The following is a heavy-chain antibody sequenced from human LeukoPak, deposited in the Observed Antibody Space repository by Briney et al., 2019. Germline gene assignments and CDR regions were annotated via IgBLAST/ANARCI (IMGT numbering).Heavy chain of an antibody. J-gene: IGHJ4*02. V-gene: IGHV4-59*11. CDR1: GGSISSHY. CDR2: IYYSGGT. Sequence: SETLSLTCTVSGGSISSHYWSWIRQPPGKGLEWIGYIYYSGGTNYNPSLKSRVTISVDTSKNQFSLKLSSVTAADTAVYYCARAKSPGLRFLEGPWDYWGQGTLVTVSS. D-gene: IGHD3-3*01. CDR3: ARAKSPGLRFLEGPWDY.